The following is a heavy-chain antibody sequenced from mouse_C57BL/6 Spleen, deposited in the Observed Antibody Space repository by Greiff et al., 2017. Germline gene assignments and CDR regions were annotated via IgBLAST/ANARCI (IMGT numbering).Heavy chain of an antibody. J-gene: IGHJ1*03. CDR3: ARPITTVVARDWYFDV. V-gene: IGHV1-59*01. CDR1: GYTFTSYW. Sequence: QVQLKQPGAELVRPGTSVKLSCKASGYTFTSYWMHWVKQRPGQGLEWIGVIDPSDSYTNYNQKFKGKATLTVDTSSSTAYMQLSSLTSEDSAVYYCARPITTVVARDWYFDVWGTGTTVTVSS. D-gene: IGHD1-1*01. CDR2: IDPSDSYT.